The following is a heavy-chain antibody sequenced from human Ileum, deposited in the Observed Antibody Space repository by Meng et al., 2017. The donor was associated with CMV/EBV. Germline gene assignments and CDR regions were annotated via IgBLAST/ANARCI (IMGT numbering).Heavy chain of an antibody. D-gene: IGHD3-16*01. CDR2: IRNRAESYTI. Sequence: GFSFRDKHMEWVRQAPGKGLEWVGRIRNRAESYTIDYAASVRGRFIISRDDSKNSLYLQMNNLETEDTAVYYCARDLSRGISYETGSWGQGTLVTVSS. J-gene: IGHJ5*02. CDR1: GFSFRDKH. CDR3: ARDLSRGISYETGS. V-gene: IGHV3-72*01.